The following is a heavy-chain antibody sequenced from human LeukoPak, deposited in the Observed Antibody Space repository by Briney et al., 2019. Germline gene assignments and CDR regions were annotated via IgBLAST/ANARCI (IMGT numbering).Heavy chain of an antibody. CDR1: GFTFISYG. CDR2: ISYDGSNK. Sequence: PGGSLRLSCAASGFTFISYGMHWVRQAPGKGLEWVAVISYDGSNKYYADSVKGRFTISRDNSKNTLYLQMNSLRAEDTAVYYCAKAGLWSRRVYYYMDVWGKGTTVTVSS. D-gene: IGHD5-18*01. CDR3: AKAGLWSRRVYYYMDV. V-gene: IGHV3-30*18. J-gene: IGHJ6*03.